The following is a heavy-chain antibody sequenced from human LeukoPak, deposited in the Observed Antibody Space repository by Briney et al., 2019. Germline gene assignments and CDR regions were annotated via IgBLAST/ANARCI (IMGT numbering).Heavy chain of an antibody. CDR2: INWNGGST. V-gene: IGHV3-20*01. D-gene: IGHD3-22*01. Sequence: GGSLRLSCAVSGFTFDDYGMSWVRQAPGKGLECVSGINWNGGSTGYADSVKGRFTISRDNAKNSLYLQMNSLRAEDTALYHCARVGYDSSGYYYSPWGQGTLVTVSS. J-gene: IGHJ5*02. CDR1: GFTFDDYG. CDR3: ARVGYDSSGYYYSP.